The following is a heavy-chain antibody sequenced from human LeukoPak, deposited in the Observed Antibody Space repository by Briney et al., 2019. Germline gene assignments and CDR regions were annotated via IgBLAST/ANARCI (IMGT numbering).Heavy chain of an antibody. Sequence: PSETLSLTCTVSGGSTSSSSYYWGWIRQPPGKGLEWIGSIYYSGSTYYNPSLKSRVTISVDTSKNQFSLKLSSVTAADTAVYYCARQDDSSGYYYASDYWGQGTLVTVSS. D-gene: IGHD3-22*01. CDR1: GGSTSSSSYY. CDR3: ARQDDSSGYYYASDY. V-gene: IGHV4-39*01. J-gene: IGHJ4*02. CDR2: IYYSGST.